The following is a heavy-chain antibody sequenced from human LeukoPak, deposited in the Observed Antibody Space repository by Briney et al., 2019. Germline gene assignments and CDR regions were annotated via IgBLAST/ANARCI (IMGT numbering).Heavy chain of an antibody. D-gene: IGHD4-17*01. CDR3: ARDDYGDYLW. Sequence: GGSLRLSCAASGFTFSTYWMHWVRQVPGKGLVWVSRINSDGSTTSYADSVKGRFTISRDNAKSTLYLQMNSLRAEDTAVYYCARDDYGDYLWWGQGTLVTVSS. J-gene: IGHJ4*02. CDR2: INSDGSTT. V-gene: IGHV3-74*01. CDR1: GFTFSTYW.